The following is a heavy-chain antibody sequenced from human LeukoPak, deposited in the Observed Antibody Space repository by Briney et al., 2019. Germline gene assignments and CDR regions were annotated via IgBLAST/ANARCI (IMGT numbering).Heavy chain of an antibody. CDR2: ISAYNGNT. J-gene: IGHJ6*04. V-gene: IGHV1-18*04. CDR3: ARDQHCSGGSCYYGYYYYYGMDV. Sequence: ASVKVSCKASGYTFTSYGISWVRQAPGQGLEWMGWISAYNGNTNYAQKLQGRVTMTTDTSTSTAYMELRSLRSDDTAVYYCARDQHCSGGSCYYGYYYYYGMDVCGKGTTVTVSS. CDR1: GYTFTSYG. D-gene: IGHD2-15*01.